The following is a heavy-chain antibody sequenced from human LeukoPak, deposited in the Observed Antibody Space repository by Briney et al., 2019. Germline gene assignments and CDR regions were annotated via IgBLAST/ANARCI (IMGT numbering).Heavy chain of an antibody. Sequence: GGSLRLSCAASEFSVGSNYMTWVRQAPGKGLEWVSLIYSGGSTSYADSVKGRFTISRDNAKNSLYLQMNSLRAEDTAVYYCARAGTVYYYMDVWGKGTTVTVSS. CDR1: EFSVGSNY. CDR3: ARAGTVYYYMDV. D-gene: IGHD4-17*01. J-gene: IGHJ6*03. V-gene: IGHV3-66*01. CDR2: IYSGGST.